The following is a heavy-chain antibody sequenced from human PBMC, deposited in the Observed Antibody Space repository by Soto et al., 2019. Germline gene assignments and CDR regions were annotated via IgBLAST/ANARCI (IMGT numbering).Heavy chain of an antibody. CDR2: ISASGSST. Sequence: EVQLLESGGGLVQPGGSLRLSCAASGFTFSSYAMSWVRQAPGKGLEWVSAISASGSSTFHADSVRGRFTTSRDNSQNTLYLQMNSLRVEDTAIYYCAKRLNTYYFDSWGQGTLVTVSS. J-gene: IGHJ4*02. D-gene: IGHD2-21*02. V-gene: IGHV3-23*01. CDR1: GFTFSSYA. CDR3: AKRLNTYYFDS.